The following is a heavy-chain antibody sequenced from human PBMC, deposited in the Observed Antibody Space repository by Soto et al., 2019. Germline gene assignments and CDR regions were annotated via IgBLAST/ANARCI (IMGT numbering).Heavy chain of an antibody. J-gene: IGHJ2*01. D-gene: IGHD3-16*01. CDR2: TTSMPDSYST. CDR1: VFSLCGST. CDR3: TRSYENNAYYFD. Sequence: GSLRPPCPPSVFSLCGSTLHWVRQVSGKGLAWVRHTTSMPDSYSTVYAESVKGRFNISRDDLTNMAFLQMNSLKSEDSAVYFCTRSYENNAYYFD. V-gene: IGHV3-73*01.